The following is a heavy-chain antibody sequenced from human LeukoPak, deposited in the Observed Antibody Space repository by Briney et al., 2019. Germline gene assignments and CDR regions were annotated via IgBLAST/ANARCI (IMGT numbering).Heavy chain of an antibody. CDR3: ARDIVVVPAAIRGVFWFDP. Sequence: WASVKVSCKASGGTFSSYAISWVRQAPGQGLEWMGRIIPILGIANYAQKFQGRVTITADKSTSTAYMELSSLRSEDTAVYYCARDIVVVPAAIRGVFWFDPWGQGTLVTVSS. CDR1: GGTFSSYA. J-gene: IGHJ5*02. CDR2: IIPILGIA. D-gene: IGHD2-2*02. V-gene: IGHV1-69*04.